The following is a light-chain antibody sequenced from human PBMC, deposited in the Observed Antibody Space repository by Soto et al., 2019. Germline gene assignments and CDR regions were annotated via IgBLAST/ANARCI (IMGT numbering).Light chain of an antibody. CDR1: SSNIGAGYD. J-gene: IGLJ1*01. V-gene: IGLV1-40*01. CDR2: GNN. CDR3: QSYESRPSGYV. Sequence: QSALTQPPSVSGAPGQSVTISCTGSSSNIGAGYDVHWYQHIPGTAPKLLIYGNNNRPLGVPDRFSGSKSVTSASLAITGLQAEDEADYYCQSYESRPSGYVFGTGTKVTVL.